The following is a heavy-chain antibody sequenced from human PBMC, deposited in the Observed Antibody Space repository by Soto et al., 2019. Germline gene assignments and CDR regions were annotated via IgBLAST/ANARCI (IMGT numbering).Heavy chain of an antibody. Sequence: QVQLQQWGAGLLKPSETLSLTCAVYGGSFSGYYWNWIRQPPGKGLEWIGEISQSGTINYNTSLKSRVTLSVDASKSQFSLRLTSVTAADTAVYYCARGPVGGITKEGYFAHWGQGSLLTVSS. CDR2: ISQSGTI. CDR3: ARGPVGGITKEGYFAH. J-gene: IGHJ4*02. D-gene: IGHD3-9*01. CDR1: GGSFSGYY. V-gene: IGHV4-34*02.